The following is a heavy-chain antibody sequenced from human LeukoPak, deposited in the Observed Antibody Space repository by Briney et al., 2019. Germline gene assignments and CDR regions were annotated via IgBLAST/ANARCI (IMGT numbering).Heavy chain of an antibody. CDR1: GFTFSNYA. J-gene: IGHJ4*02. D-gene: IGHD2-15*01. V-gene: IGHV3-23*01. CDR3: ARDKGYCSGGSCHTFDY. Sequence: GGSLRLSCAASGFTFSNYALTWVRQAPGKGLEWVSAIAFSGSTYYADSVKGRFTISRDDSKNTLYLQMNSLRAEDTAVYYCARDKGYCSGGSCHTFDYWGQGTLVTVSS. CDR2: IAFSGST.